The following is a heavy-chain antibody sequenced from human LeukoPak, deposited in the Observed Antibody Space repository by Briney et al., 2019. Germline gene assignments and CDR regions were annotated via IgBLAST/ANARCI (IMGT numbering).Heavy chain of an antibody. D-gene: IGHD3-16*02. J-gene: IGHJ4*02. CDR2: IYYSGST. CDR1: GGSISSSSYY. CDR3: ARAGEADYDYVWGSYRYTPYFDY. Sequence: SETLSLTCTVSGGSISSSSYYWGWIRQPPGKGLEWIGSIYYSGSTYYNPSLKSRVTISVDTSKNQFSLKLSSVTAADTAVYYCARAGEADYDYVWGSYRYTPYFDYWGQGTLVTVSS. V-gene: IGHV4-39*07.